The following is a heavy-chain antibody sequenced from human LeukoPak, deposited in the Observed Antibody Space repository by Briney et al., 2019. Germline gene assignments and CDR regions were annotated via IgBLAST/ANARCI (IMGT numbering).Heavy chain of an antibody. CDR1: GFTFSSYP. D-gene: IGHD5-24*01. CDR3: AKGQGYNFDSGLDY. CDR2: ISWNSGSI. V-gene: IGHV3-9*01. Sequence: GGSLRLSCAASGFTFSSYPMTWVRQAPGKGLEWVSGISWNSGSIGYADSVKGRFTISRDNAKNSLYLQMNSLRAEDTALYYCAKGQGYNFDSGLDYWGQGTLVAVSS. J-gene: IGHJ4*02.